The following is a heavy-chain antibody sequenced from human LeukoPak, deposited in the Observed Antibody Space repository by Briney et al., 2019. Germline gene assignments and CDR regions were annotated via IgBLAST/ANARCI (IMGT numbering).Heavy chain of an antibody. J-gene: IGHJ5*02. D-gene: IGHD3-16*01. CDR1: GFTFSDYY. CDR2: VSNSGSTI. CDR3: AKDDNYIRFLS. V-gene: IGHV3-11*01. Sequence: GGSLRLSCAASGFTFSDYYMSWIRQAPGKGLEWVSYVSNSGSTIYSADSVKGRFTISRDNSKNTLYLQMNSLRAEDTAVYYCAKDDNYIRFLSWGQGTLVTVSS.